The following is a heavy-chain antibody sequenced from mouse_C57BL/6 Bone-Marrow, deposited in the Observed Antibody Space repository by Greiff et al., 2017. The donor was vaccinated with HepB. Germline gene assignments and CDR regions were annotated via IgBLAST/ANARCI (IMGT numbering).Heavy chain of an antibody. D-gene: IGHD2-3*01. Sequence: EVQVVESGGGLVKPGGSLKLSCAASGFTFSSYAMSWVRQTPEKRLEWVATISDGGSYTYYPDNVKGRFTISRDNAKNNLYLQMSHLKSEDTAMYYCARDRGLLRGYFDVWGTGTTVTVSS. CDR1: GFTFSSYA. CDR2: ISDGGSYT. V-gene: IGHV5-4*01. J-gene: IGHJ1*03. CDR3: ARDRGLLRGYFDV.